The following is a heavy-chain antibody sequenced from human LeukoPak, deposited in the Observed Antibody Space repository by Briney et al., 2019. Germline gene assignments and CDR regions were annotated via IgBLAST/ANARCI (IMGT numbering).Heavy chain of an antibody. CDR1: GYTFTGYY. V-gene: IGHV1-2*02. D-gene: IGHD2-2*02. Sequence: GASVKVSCKASGYTFTGYYMHWVRQAPGQGLEWMGWINPNSGGTNYAQKFQGRVTMTRDTSISTAYMELSRLRSDDTAVYYCARSLASYCSSTSCYTGDYYYYYYMDVWGKGTTVTVSS. CDR3: ARSLASYCSSTSCYTGDYYYYYYMDV. J-gene: IGHJ6*03. CDR2: INPNSGGT.